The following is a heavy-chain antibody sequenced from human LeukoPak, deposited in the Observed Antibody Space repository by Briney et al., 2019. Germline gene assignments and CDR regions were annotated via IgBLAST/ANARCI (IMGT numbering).Heavy chain of an antibody. D-gene: IGHD6-19*01. CDR1: GYSISSGYY. CDR3: ARRSVAAPPGYFDY. J-gene: IGHJ4*02. Sequence: SETLSLTCAVSGYSISSGYYWGWIRQPPGKGLEWIGSIYYSGSTYYNPSLKSRVTISVDTSKNQFSLKLSSVTAADTAVYYCARRSVAAPPGYFDYWGQGTLVTVSS. V-gene: IGHV4-38-2*01. CDR2: IYYSGST.